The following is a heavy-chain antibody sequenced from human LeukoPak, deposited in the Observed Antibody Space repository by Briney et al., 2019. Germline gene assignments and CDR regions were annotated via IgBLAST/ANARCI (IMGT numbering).Heavy chain of an antibody. CDR1: GFTFSSYA. D-gene: IGHD6-13*01. CDR2: ISGTGGNT. J-gene: IGHJ4*02. V-gene: IGHV3-23*01. Sequence: PGGSLRLSCAASGFTFSSYAMSWVRQAPGKGLEWVSGISGTGGNTYYTDSVKGRFTISRDNSKNTLYLQMNSLRAEDTAVYYCARNPESLSSSWSGWGQGTLVTVSS. CDR3: ARNPESLSSSWSG.